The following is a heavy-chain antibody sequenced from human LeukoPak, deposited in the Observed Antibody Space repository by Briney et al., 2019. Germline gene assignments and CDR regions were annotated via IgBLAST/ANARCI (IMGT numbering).Heavy chain of an antibody. J-gene: IGHJ6*03. CDR2: ISSSSSYI. CDR3: AKEAARIYGAEHYYMDV. V-gene: IGHV3-21*01. D-gene: IGHD6-6*01. Sequence: GGSLRLSCAASAFTFSSYSMNWVRQAPGKGLEWVSSISSSSSYIYYADSVKGRFTTSRDNAKNSLYLQMNSLSAEDTAVYYCAKEAARIYGAEHYYMDVRGKGTTVTVSS. CDR1: AFTFSSYS.